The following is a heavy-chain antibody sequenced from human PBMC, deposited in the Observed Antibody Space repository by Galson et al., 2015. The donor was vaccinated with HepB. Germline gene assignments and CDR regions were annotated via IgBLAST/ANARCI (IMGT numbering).Heavy chain of an antibody. D-gene: IGHD2-2*01. J-gene: IGHJ6*03. CDR2: IIPILGIA. Sequence: SVKVSCKASGGTFSSYAISWVRQAPGQGLEWMGGIIPILGIANYAQKFQGRVTITADKSTSTAYMELSSLRSEDTAVYYCARGKDIVVVPAATNYYYYYMDVWGKGTTVTVSS. CDR1: GGTFSSYA. V-gene: IGHV1-69*10. CDR3: ARGKDIVVVPAATNYYYYYMDV.